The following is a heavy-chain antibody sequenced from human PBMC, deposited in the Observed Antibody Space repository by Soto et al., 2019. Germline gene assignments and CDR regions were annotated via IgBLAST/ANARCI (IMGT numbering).Heavy chain of an antibody. CDR1: GFTFGSYG. D-gene: IGHD1-1*01. CDR2: IWYDGSNK. CDR3: AKTTSSEGTSPWFDH. V-gene: IGHV3-33*06. J-gene: IGHJ5*02. Sequence: PGGSLRLSCAASGFTFGSYGMHWVRQAPGKGLEWVAVIWYDGSNKYYADSVKGRFTISRDNSKNTLYLQMNSLRAEDAAVYYCAKTTSSEGTSPWFDHWGQGTLVTVSS.